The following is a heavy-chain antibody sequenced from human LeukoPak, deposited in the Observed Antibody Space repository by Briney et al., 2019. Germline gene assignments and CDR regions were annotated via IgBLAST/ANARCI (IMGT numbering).Heavy chain of an antibody. CDR1: GFTFGDYA. CDR3: TRGLIGDDFWSSYYPYYFDY. Sequence: GGSLRLSCTASGFTFGDYAMSWFRQAPGKGLEWVGFIRSKAYGGTIEYAASVKGRFTISRDDSKSIAYLQMNSLKTEDTAVYYCTRGLIGDDFWSSYYPYYFDYWGQGTLVTVSS. CDR2: IRSKAYGGTI. J-gene: IGHJ4*02. D-gene: IGHD3-3*01. V-gene: IGHV3-49*03.